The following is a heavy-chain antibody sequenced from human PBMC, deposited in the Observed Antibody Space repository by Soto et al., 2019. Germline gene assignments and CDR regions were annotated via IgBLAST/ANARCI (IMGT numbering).Heavy chain of an antibody. CDR3: ASGIQLWLRRINNGYSG. D-gene: IGHD5-18*01. J-gene: IGHJ4*02. CDR2: IIPMFGTA. Sequence: QVQLVQSGAEVKKPESSVKVSCKALGGTFSTYAISWVRQAPGQGLEWMGGIIPMFGTANYAQRFQDGVTITEEESTNIVYMELSSLRSEDTAVYFCASGIQLWLRRINNGYSGWGQGTLVTVSS. V-gene: IGHV1-69*12. CDR1: GGTFSTYA.